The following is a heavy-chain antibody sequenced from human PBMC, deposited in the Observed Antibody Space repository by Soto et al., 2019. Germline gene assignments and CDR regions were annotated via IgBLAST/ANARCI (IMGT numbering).Heavy chain of an antibody. CDR1: GLTVSNNY. J-gene: IGHJ1*01. V-gene: IGHV3-53*01. CDR2: IHSDGTT. D-gene: IGHD3-22*01. Sequence: EVQLVESGGDLVQPGGSLRLSCVASGLTVSNNYMSWVRQAPGKGLEWVSVIHSDGTTSYTDSVKGRFTISRDNSKNTVFLQMNRLRVDDTAIYFCARDPGPGRGYYYGYFQRWGQGTLVTVSS. CDR3: ARDPGPGRGYYYGYFQR.